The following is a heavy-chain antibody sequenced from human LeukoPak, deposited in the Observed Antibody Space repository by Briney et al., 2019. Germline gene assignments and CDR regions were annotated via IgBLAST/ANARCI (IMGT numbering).Heavy chain of an antibody. CDR3: ARGLLWFGESYFDY. Sequence: ASVKVSCKASGYTFTSYGISWVRQAPGQGLEWMGWISAYNGNTNYAQKLRGRVTMTTDTSTSTAYMELRSLRSDDTAVYYCARGLLWFGESYFDYWGQGTLVTVSS. CDR1: GYTFTSYG. CDR2: ISAYNGNT. J-gene: IGHJ4*02. D-gene: IGHD3-10*01. V-gene: IGHV1-18*04.